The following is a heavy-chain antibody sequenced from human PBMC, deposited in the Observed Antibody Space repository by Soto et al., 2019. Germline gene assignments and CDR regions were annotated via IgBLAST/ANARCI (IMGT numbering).Heavy chain of an antibody. CDR2: IYYSGST. Sequence: SETLSLTCTVSGGSISSSSYYGGWIRQPPGKGLEWIGSIYYSGSTYYNPSLKSRVTISVDTSKNQFSLKLSSVTAADTAVYYCASTEYYYDSSGYSSYFDYWGQGTLVTVSS. V-gene: IGHV4-39*01. CDR1: GGSISSSSYY. J-gene: IGHJ4*02. CDR3: ASTEYYYDSSGYSSYFDY. D-gene: IGHD3-22*01.